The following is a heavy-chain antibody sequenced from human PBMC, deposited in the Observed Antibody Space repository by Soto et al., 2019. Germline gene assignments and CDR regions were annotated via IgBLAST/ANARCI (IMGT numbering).Heavy chain of an antibody. Sequence: EVQLLESGGGLVQPGGSLRLSCAASGFTFSSYAMSWVRQAPGKGLEWVSIISGSGGSSYYADSVKGRFTISRDNSKNTLYLQMNSLRAEDTAVYYCAKDREVVAATHYFDYWGQGTLVTVSS. CDR1: GFTFSSYA. D-gene: IGHD2-15*01. V-gene: IGHV3-23*01. CDR2: ISGSGGSS. CDR3: AKDREVVAATHYFDY. J-gene: IGHJ4*02.